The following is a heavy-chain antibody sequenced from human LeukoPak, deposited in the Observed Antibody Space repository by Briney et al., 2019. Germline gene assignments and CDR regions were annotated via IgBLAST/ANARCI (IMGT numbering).Heavy chain of an antibody. CDR3: ARGKDYYDSSGYDF. V-gene: IGHV1-69*05. CDR1: GGTFSSYA. CDR2: IIPIFGTA. J-gene: IGHJ4*02. D-gene: IGHD3-22*01. Sequence: SVKVSCKASGGTFSSYAISWVRQAPGQGLDWMGRIIPIFGTANYAQKFQGRVTITTDESTSTAYMELSSLRSEDTAVYYCARGKDYYDSSGYDFWGQGTLVTVSS.